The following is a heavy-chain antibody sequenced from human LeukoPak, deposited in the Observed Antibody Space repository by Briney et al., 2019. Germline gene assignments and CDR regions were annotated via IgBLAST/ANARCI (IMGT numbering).Heavy chain of an antibody. CDR1: GGSISSYY. D-gene: IGHD6-19*01. CDR3: ARAGYSSGWYACDP. J-gene: IGHJ5*02. Sequence: SSETLSLTCTVSGGSISSYYWSWIRQPARKALEWIGRIYTSGSTNYNPSLKSRVTMSVDTSKNQFSLKLSSVTAADTAVYYCARAGYSSGWYACDPWGQGTLVTVSS. CDR2: IYTSGST. V-gene: IGHV4-4*07.